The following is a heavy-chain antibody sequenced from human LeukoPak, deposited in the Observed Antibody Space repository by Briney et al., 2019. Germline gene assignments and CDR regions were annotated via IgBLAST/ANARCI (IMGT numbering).Heavy chain of an antibody. CDR3: ASDYGSGSYLFDY. D-gene: IGHD3-10*01. CDR2: LTRSGGDT. CDR1: GFTFTDYP. J-gene: IGHJ4*02. V-gene: IGHV3-23*01. Sequence: GGSLRLSCAASGFTFTDYPLSWLRQSPGKGVEWISALTRSGGDTYYADTVKGRFTISRDNSKNTLYLQMNSLRAEDTAVYYCASDYGSGSYLFDYWGQGTLVTVSS.